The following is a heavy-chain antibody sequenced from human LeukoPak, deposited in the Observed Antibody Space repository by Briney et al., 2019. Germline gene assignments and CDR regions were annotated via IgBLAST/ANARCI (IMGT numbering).Heavy chain of an antibody. CDR3: VRAVWGNFDY. J-gene: IGHJ4*02. CDR2: INQDGGEK. Sequence: PGGSLRLSCAGSGFSFSSYWMSWVRQAPGKGLEWVANINQDGGEKNYVDSVKGRFTISRDNAKNSLYLQMNSLRAEDTAVYYCVRAVWGNFDYWGQGTLVTVSS. V-gene: IGHV3-7*01. D-gene: IGHD3-16*01. CDR1: GFSFSSYW.